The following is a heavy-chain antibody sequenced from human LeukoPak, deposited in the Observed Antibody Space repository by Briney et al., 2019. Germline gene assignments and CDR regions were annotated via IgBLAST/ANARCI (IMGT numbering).Heavy chain of an antibody. CDR1: GFTFSSYS. J-gene: IGHJ3*02. CDR2: ISSSSSYI. Sequence: GGSLRLSCAASGFTFSSYSMNWVRQAPGKGLEWVSSISSSSSYIYYADSVKGRFTISRDNAKNSLYLQMNSLRAEDTAVYYCARPADGDYRDAFDIWGQGTMVTVSS. V-gene: IGHV3-21*01. D-gene: IGHD4-17*01. CDR3: ARPADGDYRDAFDI.